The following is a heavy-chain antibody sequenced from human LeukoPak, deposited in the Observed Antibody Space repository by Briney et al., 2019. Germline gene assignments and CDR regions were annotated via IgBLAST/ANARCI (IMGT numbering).Heavy chain of an antibody. CDR2: VTGSGADT. Sequence: PGGSLRLSCSTSGYRFSNYAMSWVRQAPGKGLEWVSAVTGSGADTYYAGSVQGRFTVSRDNTKNTLFLHTNNLRAADTAKYYCAFGRDGYAHFLDYWGQGTLVTVSS. CDR3: AFGRDGYAHFLDY. V-gene: IGHV3-23*01. D-gene: IGHD5-24*01. J-gene: IGHJ4*02. CDR1: GYRFSNYA.